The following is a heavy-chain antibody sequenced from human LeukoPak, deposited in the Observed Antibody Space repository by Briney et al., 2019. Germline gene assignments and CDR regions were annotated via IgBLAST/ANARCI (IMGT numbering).Heavy chain of an antibody. CDR2: IYHGDCET. J-gene: IGHJ5*02. CDR3: ARGSSRAPNWFDP. Sequence: ESLKISCNGSGYSFTSYWIGWVRQMPGKGVELMGTIYHGDCETRYSPSFQGQDTISADKSISPAYLQWSSLQASHTAMYYCARGSSRAPNWFDPWGQATLVTVSS. CDR1: GYSFTSYW. D-gene: IGHD2-2*01. V-gene: IGHV5-51*01.